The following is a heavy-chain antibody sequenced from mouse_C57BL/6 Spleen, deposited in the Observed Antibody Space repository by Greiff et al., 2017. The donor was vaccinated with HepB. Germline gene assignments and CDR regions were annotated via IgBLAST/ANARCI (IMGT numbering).Heavy chain of an antibody. CDR3: ANWDGYFDV. J-gene: IGHJ1*03. CDR2: IDPSDSYT. Sequence: QVQLQQSGAELVKPGASVKLSCKASGYTFTSYWMQWVKQRPGQGLEWIGEIDPSDSYTNYNQKFKGKATLTVDTSSSTAYMQLSSLTSEDSAVYYCANWDGYFDVWGTGTTVTVSS. CDR1: GYTFTSYW. D-gene: IGHD4-1*01. V-gene: IGHV1-50*01.